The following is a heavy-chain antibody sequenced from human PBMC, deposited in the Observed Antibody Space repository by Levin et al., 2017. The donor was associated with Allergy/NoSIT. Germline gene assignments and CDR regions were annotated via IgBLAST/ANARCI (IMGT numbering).Heavy chain of an antibody. CDR2: ISSSGSTI. J-gene: IGHJ3*02. CDR1: GFTFSSYE. Sequence: GGSLRLSCAASGFTFSSYEMNWVRQAPGKGLEWVSYISSSGSTIYYADSVKGRFTISRDNAKNSLYLQMNSLRAEDTAVYYCARGPWGTDDAFDIWGQGTMVTVSS. V-gene: IGHV3-48*03. CDR3: ARGPWGTDDAFDI. D-gene: IGHD3-16*01.